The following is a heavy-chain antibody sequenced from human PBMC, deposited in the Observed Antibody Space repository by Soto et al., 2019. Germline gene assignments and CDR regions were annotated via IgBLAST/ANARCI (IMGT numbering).Heavy chain of an antibody. CDR3: ARDRVEIVVVPAAMPLEFDY. V-gene: IGHV3-23*01. Sequence: PGGSLRLSCAASEFTFSNYAMSWVRQAPGKWLEWVSSISDNGGTTYYADSVKGRFTISRDNSKNTLYLQMNSLRAEDTAVYYCARDRVEIVVVPAAMPLEFDYWGQGTLVTVSS. CDR1: EFTFSNYA. J-gene: IGHJ4*02. CDR2: ISDNGGTT. D-gene: IGHD2-2*01.